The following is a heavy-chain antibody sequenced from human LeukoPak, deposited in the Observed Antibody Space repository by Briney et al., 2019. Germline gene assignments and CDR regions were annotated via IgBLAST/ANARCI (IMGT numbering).Heavy chain of an antibody. D-gene: IGHD1-7*01. CDR2: IYYSGST. V-gene: IGHV4-59*01. J-gene: IGHJ4*02. Sequence: SETLSLTCTVSGGSISSYYWSWIRQPPGKGLEWIGYIYYSGSTNYDPSLKSRVTISVDTSKNQFSLKLSSVTAADTAVYYCARGYGTIAGFDYWGQGTLVTVSS. CDR3: ARGYGTIAGFDY. CDR1: GGSISSYY.